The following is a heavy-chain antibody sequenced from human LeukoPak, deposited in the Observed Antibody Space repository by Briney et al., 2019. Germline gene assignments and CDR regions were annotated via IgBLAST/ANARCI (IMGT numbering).Heavy chain of an antibody. CDR2: IYYSGST. CDR3: ARTDYGGNLYYYYYMDV. V-gene: IGHV4-59*12. J-gene: IGHJ6*03. D-gene: IGHD4-23*01. CDR1: GGSINNSY. Sequence: SETLSLTCTVSGGSINNSYWTWIRQPPGKGLEWIGHIYYSGSTNYSPSLKSRVTISVDTSKNQFSLKLSSVTAADTAVYYCARTDYGGNLYYYYYMDVWGKGTTVTVSS.